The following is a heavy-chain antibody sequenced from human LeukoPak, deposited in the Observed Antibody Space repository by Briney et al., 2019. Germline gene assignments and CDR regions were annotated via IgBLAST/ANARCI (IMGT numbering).Heavy chain of an antibody. D-gene: IGHD3-10*01. J-gene: IGHJ6*03. CDR3: ARVRSITMVRGALGVYYYMDV. V-gene: IGHV4-59*01. CDR1: GGSISSYY. Sequence: PSETLSLTCTVSGGSISSYYWSWIRQPPGKGLEWIGYIYYSGSTNYNPSLKSRVTISVDTSKNQFSQKLSSVTAADTAVYYCARVRSITMVRGALGVYYYMDVWGKGTTVTVSS. CDR2: IYYSGST.